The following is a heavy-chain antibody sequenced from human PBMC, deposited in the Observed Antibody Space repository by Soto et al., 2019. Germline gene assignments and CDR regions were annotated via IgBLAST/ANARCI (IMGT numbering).Heavy chain of an antibody. Sequence: GGSLRLSCLGSGVTFSNDWMHWVRQAPGKGLEWVSCIRTSGTDTSYAESVKGRFTVSRDNSRNTMYLQMNSLTAQDTALYSCATLERGIGNYLGHWRPGNLVTV. J-gene: IGHJ4*02. V-gene: IGHV3-74*01. CDR1: GVTFSNDW. D-gene: IGHD1-1*01. CDR3: ATLERGIGNYLGH. CDR2: IRTSGTDT.